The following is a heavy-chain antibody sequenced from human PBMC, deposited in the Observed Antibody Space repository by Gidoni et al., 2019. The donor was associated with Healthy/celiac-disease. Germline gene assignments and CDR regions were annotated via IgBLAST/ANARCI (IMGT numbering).Heavy chain of an antibody. CDR1: GFTFDDYA. D-gene: IGHD2-21*01. Sequence: EVQLVESGGGLVQPGRSLRLSCAASGFTFDDYAMHGVRQAPGKGLEWVSGSSWNSGSIGYADSVKGRFTISRDNAKNSLYLQMNSLRAEDTALYYCAARLVVVMQYDDMDVWGKGTTVTVSS. CDR2: SSWNSGSI. J-gene: IGHJ6*03. CDR3: AARLVVVMQYDDMDV. V-gene: IGHV3-9*01.